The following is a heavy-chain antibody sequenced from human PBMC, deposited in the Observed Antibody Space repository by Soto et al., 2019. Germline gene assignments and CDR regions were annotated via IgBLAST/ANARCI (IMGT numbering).Heavy chain of an antibody. CDR1: GYTFTRYG. CDR2: INTYNGTT. V-gene: IGHV1-18*01. CDR3: AMVDVYVTPSPQDV. D-gene: IGHD3-16*01. Sequence: QVQLVQSGAEVKNTGASVTVSCKASGYTFTRYGIGWARPAPGQELEWMGWINTYNGTTNYAQNVQGRVTLTTDTSTSTAYMELRSLRSNDTAIYYCAMVDVYVTPSPQDVWGQGTTVIVSS. J-gene: IGHJ6*02.